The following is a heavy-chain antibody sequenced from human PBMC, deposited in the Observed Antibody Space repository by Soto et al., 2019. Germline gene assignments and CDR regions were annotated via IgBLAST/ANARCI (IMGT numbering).Heavy chain of an antibody. V-gene: IGHV4-31*03. Sequence: QVQLQESGPGLVKPSQTLSLTCTVSGGSISSGDYYWSWIRQHPAKGLEWIGYIYYSGSTYYNPSLRSRVTIPVDTSKNQFSLKLSSVAAADTAVYYCGRVQSSSFAFDIWGQGTMVTVSS. J-gene: IGHJ3*02. D-gene: IGHD6-6*01. CDR3: GRVQSSSFAFDI. CDR2: IYYSGST. CDR1: GGSISSGDYY.